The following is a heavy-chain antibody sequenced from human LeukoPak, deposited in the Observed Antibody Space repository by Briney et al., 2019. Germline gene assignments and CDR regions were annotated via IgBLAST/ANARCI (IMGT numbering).Heavy chain of an antibody. V-gene: IGHV1-18*01. CDR1: GYTFTSYG. J-gene: IGHJ5*02. D-gene: IGHD3-22*01. CDR2: ISAYNGNT. Sequence: GASVKVSXKASGYTFTSYGISWVRQAPGQGLEWMGWISAYNGNTNYAQKLQGRVTMTTDTSTSTAYMELRSLRSDDTAVYYCARAGQRITMIVVVTSWFDPWGQGTLVTVST. CDR3: ARAGQRITMIVVVTSWFDP.